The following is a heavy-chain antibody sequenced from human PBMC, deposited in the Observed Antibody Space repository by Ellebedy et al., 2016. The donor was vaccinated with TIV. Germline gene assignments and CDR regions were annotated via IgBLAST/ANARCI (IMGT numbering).Heavy chain of an antibody. CDR1: GFTVSSNY. J-gene: IGHJ3*02. D-gene: IGHD2-15*01. CDR2: IYSGGST. CDR3: ARHCSGGSCSHHAFDI. V-gene: IGHV3-66*04. Sequence: PGGSLRLSCAASGFTVSSNYMGWVRQAPGKGLEWVSVIYSGGSTYYADSVKGRFTMSRDNSKNTLYLQMNSLRAEDTAVYYCARHCSGGSCSHHAFDIWGQGTMVTVSS.